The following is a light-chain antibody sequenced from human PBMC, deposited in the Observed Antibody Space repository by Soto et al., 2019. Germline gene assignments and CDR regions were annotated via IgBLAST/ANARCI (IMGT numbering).Light chain of an antibody. CDR2: MSS. CDR3: QQYNYFPLWT. Sequence: DIQMTQSPSTLSASVGDRVTITCRASQSISSWLAWYQQKPGKAPKLLIYMSSNLESGVPSRFSGSGSGTEFTLTISSLQPDDSATYYCQQYNYFPLWTFDQGTKVEI. CDR1: QSISSW. V-gene: IGKV1-5*03. J-gene: IGKJ1*01.